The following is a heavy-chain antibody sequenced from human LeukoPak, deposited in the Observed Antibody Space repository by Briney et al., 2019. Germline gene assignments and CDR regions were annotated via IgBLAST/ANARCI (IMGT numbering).Heavy chain of an antibody. D-gene: IGHD5-18*01. Sequence: PSETLSLTCTVSADSISSYYWNWIRQPPGKGLEWIGSISYSGGTKYNPSLESRVTISLDTSKNQIFLKLSSVTAADTTVYYCARAPERWYSYGSYTYYYMDVWGKGTTVTVSS. V-gene: IGHV4-59*01. CDR2: ISYSGGT. CDR3: ARAPERWYSYGSYTYYYMDV. J-gene: IGHJ6*03. CDR1: ADSISSYY.